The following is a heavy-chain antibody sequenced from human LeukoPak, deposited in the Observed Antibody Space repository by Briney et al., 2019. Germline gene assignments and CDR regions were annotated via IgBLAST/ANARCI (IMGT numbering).Heavy chain of an antibody. CDR1: GFTFSSFA. J-gene: IGHJ4*02. Sequence: PGGSLRLSCEGSGFTFSSFAMSWVRQAPGKGLEWVSTISGGGVTTHYADSVKGRFTISRDNSKNTLWLQMNSLRAGDTAVYYCAKEGTLLWFGESLDYFDYWGQGTLVTVSS. CDR3: AKEGTLLWFGESLDYFDY. CDR2: ISGGGVTT. D-gene: IGHD3-10*01. V-gene: IGHV3-23*01.